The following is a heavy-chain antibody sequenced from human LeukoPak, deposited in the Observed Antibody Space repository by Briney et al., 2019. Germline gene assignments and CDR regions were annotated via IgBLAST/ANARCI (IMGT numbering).Heavy chain of an antibody. CDR3: ARGYDILTGTFGMDV. CDR2: ISSNGGST. Sequence: AGSLRLSCAASGFTFSSYAMHWVRQAPGQGLEYVSAISSNGGSTYYANSVKGRFAISRDNSKNTLYLQMGSLRAEDMAVYYCARGYDILTGTFGMDVWGQGTTVTVSS. D-gene: IGHD3-9*01. V-gene: IGHV3-64*01. J-gene: IGHJ6*02. CDR1: GFTFSSYA.